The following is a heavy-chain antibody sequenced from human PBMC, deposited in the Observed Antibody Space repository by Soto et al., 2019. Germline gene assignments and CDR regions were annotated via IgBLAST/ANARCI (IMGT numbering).Heavy chain of an antibody. Sequence: EVQLLESGGGLVQPGGSLRLSCTASGFTFNGYAMNWVRQAPGQGLEWVSAVTSGGTTTYYADSVKGRFTISRDNFRSTVYLQMNRLGVEDTAIYYCAKDHLGGAVADSFYYCGRGTLVTVPS. D-gene: IGHD6-19*01. J-gene: IGHJ4*02. CDR3: AKDHLGGAVADSFYY. CDR2: VTSGGTTT. CDR1: GFTFNGYA. V-gene: IGHV3-23*01.